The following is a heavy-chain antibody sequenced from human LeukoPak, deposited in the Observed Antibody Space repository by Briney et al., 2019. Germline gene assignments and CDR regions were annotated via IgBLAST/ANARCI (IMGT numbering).Heavy chain of an antibody. CDR2: IYYSGST. CDR1: GGSISSYY. CDR3: ASGDCSSTSCFDY. Sequence: PSETLSLTCTVSGGSISSYYWSWIRQPPGKGLEWIGYIYYSGSTNYNPSLKSRVTISVDTSKNQFSLKPSSVTAADTAVYYCASGDCSSTSCFDYWSQGTLVTVSS. V-gene: IGHV4-59*01. D-gene: IGHD2-2*01. J-gene: IGHJ4*02.